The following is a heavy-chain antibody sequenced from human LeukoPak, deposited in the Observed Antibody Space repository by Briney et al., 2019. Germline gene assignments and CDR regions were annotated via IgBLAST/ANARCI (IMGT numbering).Heavy chain of an antibody. CDR1: GFTFSSYS. CDR3: ARVAEAAAFDS. CDR2: ISSNSRYI. D-gene: IGHD6-13*01. V-gene: IGHV3-21*06. Sequence: GGSLRLSCAASGFTFSSYSMNWVRQAPGKGLEWVSSISSNSRYIYYADSMRGRFTISRDNAKNSLYLQMNSLKPEDTAVYYCARVAEAAAFDSWGQGTLVTVSS. J-gene: IGHJ4*02.